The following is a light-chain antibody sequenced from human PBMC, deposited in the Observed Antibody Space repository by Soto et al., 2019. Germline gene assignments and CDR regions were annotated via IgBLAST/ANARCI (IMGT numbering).Light chain of an antibody. Sequence: EIVLTPSPGTLSLSPGERAALSCRASQSVSSSYLAWYQQKPGQAPRLLIYGASSRATGIPDRFSGSGSGTDFTLTISRLEPEDFAVYYCQQYGSSPRTFGPGTKVDIK. J-gene: IGKJ3*01. CDR1: QSVSSSY. V-gene: IGKV3-20*01. CDR2: GAS. CDR3: QQYGSSPRT.